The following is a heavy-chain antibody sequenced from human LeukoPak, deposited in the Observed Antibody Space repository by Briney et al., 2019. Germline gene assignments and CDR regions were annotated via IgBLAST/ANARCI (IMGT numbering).Heavy chain of an antibody. Sequence: PGRSLRLSCAASGFTFSTYNMNWVRQAPGKGLEWVSYISSSSSTIYYADSVKGRFTISRDNAMNSLSLQMNSLRAEDSAVYYCASSYGYAYYFDNWGQGALVTVSS. CDR3: ASSYGYAYYFDN. V-gene: IGHV3-48*01. D-gene: IGHD5-12*01. CDR2: ISSSSSTI. J-gene: IGHJ4*02. CDR1: GFTFSTYN.